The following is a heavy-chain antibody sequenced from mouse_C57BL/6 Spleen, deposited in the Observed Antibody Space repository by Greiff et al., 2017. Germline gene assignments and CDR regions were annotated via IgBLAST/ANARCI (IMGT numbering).Heavy chain of an antibody. CDR1: GYTFTSYW. J-gene: IGHJ2*01. D-gene: IGHD1-1*01. Sequence: QVQLQQSGAELVKPGASVKLSCKASGYTFTSYWMQWVKQRPGQGLEWIGEIDPSDSYTNYNQKFKGKATLTVDTSSSTAYMQLSSLTSEDSAVYYCARHFTTVGGNYFDYWGQGTTLTVSS. V-gene: IGHV1-50*01. CDR3: ARHFTTVGGNYFDY. CDR2: IDPSDSYT.